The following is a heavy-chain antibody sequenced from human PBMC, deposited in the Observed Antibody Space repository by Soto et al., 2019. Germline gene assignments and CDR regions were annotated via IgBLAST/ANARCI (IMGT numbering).Heavy chain of an antibody. CDR1: GFTFSSYG. CDR3: AREPRLGELLYYFDY. CDR2: IWYDGSNK. V-gene: IGHV3-33*01. D-gene: IGHD3-16*01. J-gene: IGHJ4*02. Sequence: GGSLRLSCAASGFTFSSYGMHWVRQAPGKGLEWVAVIWYDGSNKYYADSVKGRFTISRDNSKNTLYLQMNSLRAEDTAVYYCAREPRLGELLYYFDYWGQGTLVTVSS.